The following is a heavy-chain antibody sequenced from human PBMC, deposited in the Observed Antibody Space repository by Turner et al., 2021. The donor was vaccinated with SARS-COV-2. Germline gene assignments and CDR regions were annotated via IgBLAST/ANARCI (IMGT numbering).Heavy chain of an antibody. CDR3: ATSTVAGTELNYYGMDV. V-gene: IGHV4-39*01. J-gene: IGHJ6*02. CDR2: IYYSGST. D-gene: IGHD6-13*01. Sequence: QLHLQESGTGLVKPSETLSLTCTVSGGSISSSSCYWGWIRQPPGKGLEWIGGIYYSGSTYYNPSIKSRVTISVDTSKNQFSLKLSSVTAADTAVYYCATSTVAGTELNYYGMDVWGQGTTVTVSS. CDR1: GGSISSSSCY.